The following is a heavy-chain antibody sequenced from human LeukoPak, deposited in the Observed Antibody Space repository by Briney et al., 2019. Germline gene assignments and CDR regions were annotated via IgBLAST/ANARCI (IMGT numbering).Heavy chain of an antibody. Sequence: SETLSLTCTVSGGSISSGGYYWSWIRQHPGKGLEWIGYIYYSGSTYYNPCLKSRVTISVDTSKNQFPLKLSSVTAADTAVYYCARCRIAAAGTSLGRRPDAFDIWGQGTMVTVSS. CDR2: IYYSGST. CDR3: ARCRIAAAGTSLGRRPDAFDI. V-gene: IGHV4-31*03. J-gene: IGHJ3*02. CDR1: GGSISSGGYY. D-gene: IGHD6-13*01.